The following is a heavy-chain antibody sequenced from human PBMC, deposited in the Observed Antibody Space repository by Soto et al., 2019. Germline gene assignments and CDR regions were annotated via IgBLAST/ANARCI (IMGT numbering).Heavy chain of an antibody. V-gene: IGHV4-59*01. D-gene: IGHD5-12*01. J-gene: IGHJ4*02. CDR1: GGSISSYY. CDR2: IYYSGST. Sequence: SETLSLTCTVSGGSISSYYWSWIRQPPGKGLEWIGYIYYSGSTNYNPSLKSRVTISVDTSKNQFSLKLSSVTAADTAVYYCARVNRYSGYEDFDYWGQGTLVTVSS. CDR3: ARVNRYSGYEDFDY.